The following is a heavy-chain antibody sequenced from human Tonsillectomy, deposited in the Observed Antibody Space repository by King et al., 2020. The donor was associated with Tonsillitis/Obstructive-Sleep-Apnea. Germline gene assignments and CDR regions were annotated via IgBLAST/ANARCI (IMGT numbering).Heavy chain of an antibody. Sequence: VQLVESGGGLIQPGGSLRLSCAASGFTVSSNYMSWVRRAPGKGLEWVSVIYSGGSTYYADSVKGRFTISRDNSKNTLYLQMNSLRAEDTAVYYCARASIAAAGYYFDYWGQGTLVTVSS. CDR2: IYSGGST. CDR3: ARASIAAAGYYFDY. V-gene: IGHV3-53*01. J-gene: IGHJ4*02. CDR1: GFTVSSNY. D-gene: IGHD6-13*01.